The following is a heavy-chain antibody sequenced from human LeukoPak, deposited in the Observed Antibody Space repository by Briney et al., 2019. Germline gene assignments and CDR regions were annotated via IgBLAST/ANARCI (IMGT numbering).Heavy chain of an antibody. Sequence: SETLSLTCTVPGGSISSSSDYWGWIRQPPGKGLEWIGSIHYSGSTYYNPSLKSRVTISVDTSKKQCSLKLSSVTAADTAMYYCARNIRYSSGLNWFDPWGQGTLVTVSS. D-gene: IGHD6-19*01. CDR2: IHYSGST. CDR1: GGSISSSSDY. V-gene: IGHV4-39*01. J-gene: IGHJ5*02. CDR3: ARNIRYSSGLNWFDP.